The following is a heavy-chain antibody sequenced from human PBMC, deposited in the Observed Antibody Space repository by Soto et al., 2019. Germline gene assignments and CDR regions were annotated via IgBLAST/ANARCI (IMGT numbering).Heavy chain of an antibody. CDR3: ATSYGNACSTF. J-gene: IGHJ4*02. Sequence: SETLSLTCTVSGGSISSTSHHWAWIRQPPGKGLEWIGSIYYSGTTYYNPSLKSRLTIFVDTSKNQFTLQLTSVTVADTALYYGATSYGNACSTFWGQGTQVTVSS. D-gene: IGHD3-10*01. V-gene: IGHV4-39*06. CDR2: IYYSGTT. CDR1: GGSISSTSHH.